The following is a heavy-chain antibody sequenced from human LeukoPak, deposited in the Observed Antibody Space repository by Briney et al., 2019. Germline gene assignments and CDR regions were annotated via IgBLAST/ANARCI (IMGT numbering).Heavy chain of an antibody. CDR3: ARGPYYDTSGYYYFDY. V-gene: IGHV1-2*06. J-gene: IGHJ4*02. CDR1: GYTFTGYY. CDR2: INPNSGGT. D-gene: IGHD3-22*01. Sequence: ASVKVSCKASGYTFTGYYMHWVRQAPGQGLEWMGRINPNSGGTNYAQKFQGRVTMTRDTSISTAYMELSRLRSDDTAVYFCARGPYYDTSGYYYFDYWGQGTLVTVSS.